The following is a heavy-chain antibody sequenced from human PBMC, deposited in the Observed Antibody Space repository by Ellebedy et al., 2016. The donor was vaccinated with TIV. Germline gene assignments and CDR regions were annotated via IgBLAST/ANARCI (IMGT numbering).Heavy chain of an antibody. CDR3: ARDSRFGELFVYYYGMDV. Sequence: AASVKVSCKASGYTFTSYDINWVRQATGQGLEWMGWMNPNRGNTGYAQKFKGRVTMTRNTSISTAYMELSSLRSEDTAVYYCARDSRFGELFVYYYGMDVWGQGTTVTGSS. D-gene: IGHD3-10*01. CDR1: GYTFTSYD. J-gene: IGHJ6*02. V-gene: IGHV1-8*01. CDR2: MNPNRGNT.